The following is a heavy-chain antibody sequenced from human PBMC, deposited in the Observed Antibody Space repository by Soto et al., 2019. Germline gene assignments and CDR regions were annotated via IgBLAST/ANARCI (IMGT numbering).Heavy chain of an antibody. CDR2: IYYSGST. D-gene: IGHD6-19*01. CDR1: GGSVTSGSYY. J-gene: IGHJ4*02. Sequence: QVQLQESGPGLVKPSETLSLTCTVSGGSVTSGSYYWSWIRQPPGKGLEWIGYIYYSGSTNYNPSLKSPVTISVDTSKNQFSLKLRSATAADTYAYYSARAHSSGRIFDCWGQGTLVTVYS. V-gene: IGHV4-61*01. CDR3: ARAHSSGRIFDC.